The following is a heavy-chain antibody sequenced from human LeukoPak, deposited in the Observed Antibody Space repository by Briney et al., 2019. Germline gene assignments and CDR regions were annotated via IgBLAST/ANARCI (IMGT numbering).Heavy chain of an antibody. J-gene: IGHJ4*02. D-gene: IGHD5-18*01. V-gene: IGHV3-23*01. CDR2: ISGSGGST. CDR1: GFTFSSYA. CDR3: AKDRAPRGYSYGRYYFDY. Sequence: GGSLRLSCAASGFTFSSYAMSWVRQAPGKGLEWVSAISGSGGSTYYADSVKGRFTISRDNSKDTLYLQMNSLRAEDTAVYYCAKDRAPRGYSYGRYYFDYWGQGTLVTVSS.